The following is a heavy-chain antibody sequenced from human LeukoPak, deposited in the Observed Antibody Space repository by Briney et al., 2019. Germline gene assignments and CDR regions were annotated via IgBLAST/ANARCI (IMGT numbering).Heavy chain of an antibody. V-gene: IGHV1-2*02. Sequence: ASVKVSCKASGYTFTSYYMHWVRQAPGQGLEWMGWINPNSGGTNYAQKFQGRVTMTRDTSISTAYMELSRLRSDDTAVYYCARDHDYYDSSGGAFDIWGQGTMVTVSS. CDR2: INPNSGGT. CDR1: GYTFTSYY. CDR3: ARDHDYYDSSGGAFDI. J-gene: IGHJ3*02. D-gene: IGHD3-22*01.